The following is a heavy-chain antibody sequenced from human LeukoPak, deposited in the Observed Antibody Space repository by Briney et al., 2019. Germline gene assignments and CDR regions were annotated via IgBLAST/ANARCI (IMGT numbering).Heavy chain of an antibody. V-gene: IGHV1-69*13. CDR2: IIPIFGTA. Sequence: ASVKVSCKASGYTFTSFYIHWVRQAPGQGLEWMGGIIPIFGTANYAQKFQGRVTITADESTSTAYMELSSLRSEDTAVYYCARATEEGATLEYFQHWGQGTLVTVSS. CDR1: GYTFTSFY. D-gene: IGHD1-26*01. J-gene: IGHJ1*01. CDR3: ARATEEGATLEYFQH.